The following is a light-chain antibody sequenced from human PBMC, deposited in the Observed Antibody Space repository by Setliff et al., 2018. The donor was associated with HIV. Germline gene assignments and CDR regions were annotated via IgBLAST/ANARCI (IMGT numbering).Light chain of an antibody. CDR1: QSISTW. CDR2: KAS. CDR3: QQYNSHSGT. Sequence: DIQMTQSLSTLSASVGDRVTITCRASQSISTWLAWYQQKPGKAPKLLIYKASSLESGVPPRFSGSGSGTEFTLTISSLQPDDFATYYCQQYNSHSGTFGQGTKVDIK. J-gene: IGKJ1*01. V-gene: IGKV1-5*03.